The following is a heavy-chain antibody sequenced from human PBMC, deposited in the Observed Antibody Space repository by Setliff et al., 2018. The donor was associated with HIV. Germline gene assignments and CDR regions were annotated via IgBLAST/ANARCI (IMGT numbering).Heavy chain of an antibody. CDR3: ARHGNQWLVTIDY. V-gene: IGHV4-39*01. J-gene: IGHJ4*02. CDR2: IYFSGSA. D-gene: IGHD6-19*01. Sequence: PSETLSLTCTVSGDSIGTTTYYWGWIRQSPEKGLEWIGSIYFSGSAYYNPSLESRVTISVDTSKNQFSLKLNSVTAADTAVYYCARHGNQWLVTIDYWGQGTLVTASS. CDR1: GDSIGTTTYY.